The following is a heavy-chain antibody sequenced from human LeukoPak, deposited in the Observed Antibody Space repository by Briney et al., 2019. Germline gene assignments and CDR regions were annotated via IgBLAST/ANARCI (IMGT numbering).Heavy chain of an antibody. J-gene: IGHJ6*03. Sequence: GESPTLSCAAPGFTFSNYVIHWGRQAPGKGLEGLAVISYGGKNKYYADFVKGRFTISRDHSQSTVELQMNTLGGADTAVYYCVRSPTYYNMDVWGKGTTVTVSS. CDR3: VRSPTYYNMDV. V-gene: IGHV3-30*03. CDR2: ISYGGKNK. CDR1: GFTFSNYV.